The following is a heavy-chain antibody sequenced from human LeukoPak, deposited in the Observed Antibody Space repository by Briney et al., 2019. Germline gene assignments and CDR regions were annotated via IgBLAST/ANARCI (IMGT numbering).Heavy chain of an antibody. CDR2: INAGNGNT. J-gene: IGHJ4*02. CDR3: ARDSGTSFH. V-gene: IGHV1-3*01. D-gene: IGHD1-26*01. CDR1: GYTFTSYA. Sequence: ASVKVSCKASGYTFTSYAMHWVREAPGQRLEWMGWINAGNGNTKYSQKFQGRVTITADESTSTAYMELSSLRSEDTAVYYCARDSGTSFHWGQGTLVTVSS.